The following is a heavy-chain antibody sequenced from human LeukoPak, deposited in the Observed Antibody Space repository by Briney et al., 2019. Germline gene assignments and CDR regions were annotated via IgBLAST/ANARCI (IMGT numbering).Heavy chain of an antibody. J-gene: IGHJ4*02. CDR2: IWSDGSNR. CDR1: GFSFSSYA. Sequence: PGRSLRLSCAASGFSFSSYAMHWVRQAPGKGLEWVALIWSDGSNRHYADSVKGRFTISRENSKNTLHLQMNSLRADDTAVYYCARDTIAAHYFDFWRQGTLVTVSS. V-gene: IGHV3-33*01. CDR3: ARDTIAAHYFDF. D-gene: IGHD5-12*01.